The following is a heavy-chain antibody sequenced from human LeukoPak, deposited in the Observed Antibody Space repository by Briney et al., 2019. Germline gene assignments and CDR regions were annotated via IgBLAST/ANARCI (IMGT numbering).Heavy chain of an antibody. CDR1: GGSISTYY. CDR3: ARNGGSYTFDI. J-gene: IGHJ3*02. V-gene: IGHV4-59*01. D-gene: IGHD1-26*01. Sequence: SETLSLTCSVSGGSISTYYWSWIRKPPGKGLEYIGYIYYTGSTNYNPSLKSRVTISVDTSKNQFSLKLSSVTAADTAVYYCARNGGSYTFDIWGQGTMVTVSS. CDR2: IYYTGST.